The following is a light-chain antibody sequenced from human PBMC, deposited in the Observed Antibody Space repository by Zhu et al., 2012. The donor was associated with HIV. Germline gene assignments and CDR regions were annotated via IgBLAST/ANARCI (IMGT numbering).Light chain of an antibody. J-gene: IGKJ2*01. Sequence: EIVLTQSPGTLSLSPGERATLSCRASQSVSSSYLAWYQQKPGQAPRLLIYGASSRATGIPDRFSGSGSGTDFTLTISRLEPEDFAVYYCQQYGSSPYTFGPRGPKAGDQT. CDR1: QSVSSSY. V-gene: IGKV3-20*01. CDR3: QQYGSSPYT. CDR2: GAS.